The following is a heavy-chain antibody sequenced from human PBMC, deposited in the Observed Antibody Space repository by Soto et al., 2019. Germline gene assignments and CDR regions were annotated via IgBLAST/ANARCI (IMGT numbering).Heavy chain of an antibody. CDR2: IYWDNDI. J-gene: IGHJ5*02. D-gene: IGHD6-19*01. CDR1: GFSLSTSGVS. V-gene: IGHV2-5*02. Sequence: QITLRESGPALVRSTQTLTLTCTFSGFSLSTSGVSVGWIRQPPGKAPEWLALIYWDNDIRYSPSLKSRLTITKDTSRNEVVLTMTSMDPVDTATYYCARAHTGTAWFPNWFDPWGQGTLVTVSS. CDR3: ARAHTGTAWFPNWFDP.